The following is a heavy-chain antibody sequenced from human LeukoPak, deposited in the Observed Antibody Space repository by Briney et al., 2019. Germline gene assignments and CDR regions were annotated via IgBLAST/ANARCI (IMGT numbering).Heavy chain of an antibody. CDR2: MNPNSGNT. CDR3: ARALIRNLNDFLYYFDY. J-gene: IGHJ4*02. V-gene: IGHV1-8*01. CDR1: GYTFTSYD. Sequence: ASVKVSCKASGYTFTSYDINWVRQATGQGLEWMGWMNPNSGNTGYAQKLQGRVIMTRNTSISTAYMELSSLRSEDTAVYYCARALIRNLNDFLYYFDYWGQGTLVTVSS. D-gene: IGHD1-1*01.